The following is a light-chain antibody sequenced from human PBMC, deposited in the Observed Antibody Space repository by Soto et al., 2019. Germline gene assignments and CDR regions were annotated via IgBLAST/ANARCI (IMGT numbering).Light chain of an antibody. V-gene: IGKV1-5*01. Sequence: DIQMTQSPSTLSASVGDRVTISCRASQDIGSFLAWYQHKPGKAPKLLIYDASSLESGVPSRFSGSGSGTEFTLTIRSLQPDDFATYYCQQYDSYSPLTFGGGTKVDI. CDR1: QDIGSF. CDR2: DAS. CDR3: QQYDSYSPLT. J-gene: IGKJ4*01.